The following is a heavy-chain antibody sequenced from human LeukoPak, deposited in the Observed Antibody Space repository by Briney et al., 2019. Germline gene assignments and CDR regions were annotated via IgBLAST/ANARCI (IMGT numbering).Heavy chain of an antibody. CDR2: ISSSSSYI. CDR1: GFTFNTYS. D-gene: IGHD2-15*01. V-gene: IGHV3-21*01. CDR3: ASRYCSGGSCYCDAY. Sequence: PGGSLRLSCAASGFTFNTYSMNWVRQAPGKGLEWVSSISSSSSYIYYADSMKGRFTISRDNAKNSLYLQMNSLRADDTAVYYCASRYCSGGSCYCDAYWGQGTLVTVSS. J-gene: IGHJ4*02.